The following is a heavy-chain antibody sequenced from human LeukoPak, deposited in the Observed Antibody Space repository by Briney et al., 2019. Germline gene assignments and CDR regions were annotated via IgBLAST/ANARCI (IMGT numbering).Heavy chain of an antibody. Sequence: GGSLRLSCTASGFTFSDFWMSWVRQAPGKGLEWVANINKDGSEKYYVDSVKGRFTISRDNAKNSLFVQMNSLRAEDTAVYYCVRDREIFYYYYMDVWGKGTTVTVSS. V-gene: IGHV3-7*01. J-gene: IGHJ6*03. D-gene: IGHD2/OR15-2a*01. CDR2: INKDGSEK. CDR1: GFTFSDFW. CDR3: VRDREIFYYYYMDV.